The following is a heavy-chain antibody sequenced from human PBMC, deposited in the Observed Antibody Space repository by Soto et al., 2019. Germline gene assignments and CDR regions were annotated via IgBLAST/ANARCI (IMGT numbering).Heavy chain of an antibody. CDR3: AREVERGYSYGYLEY. CDR2: INPSGGST. J-gene: IGHJ4*02. V-gene: IGHV1-46*01. Sequence: QVQLVQSGAEVKKPGASVKVSCKASGYTFTSYYMHWVRQAPGQGLKWMGIINPSGGSTSYAQKFQGRVTMTRDTSTSTVYMELSSLRSEDTAVYYCAREVERGYSYGYLEYWGQGTLVTVSS. D-gene: IGHD5-18*01. CDR1: GYTFTSYY.